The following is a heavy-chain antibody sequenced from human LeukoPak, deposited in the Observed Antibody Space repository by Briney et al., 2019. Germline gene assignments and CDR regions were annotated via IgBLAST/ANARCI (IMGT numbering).Heavy chain of an antibody. V-gene: IGHV3-66*01. CDR2: IYSGGST. J-gene: IGHJ4*02. CDR1: GFTVSSNY. Sequence: PGGSLRLSCAASGFTVSSNYMSWVRQAPGKGLEWVSVIYSGGSTYYADSVKGRFTISRDNSKNTLYLQMNSLRAEDTAVYYCARGEGYYDSRLDYWGQGTLATVSS. CDR3: ARGEGYYDSRLDY. D-gene: IGHD3-22*01.